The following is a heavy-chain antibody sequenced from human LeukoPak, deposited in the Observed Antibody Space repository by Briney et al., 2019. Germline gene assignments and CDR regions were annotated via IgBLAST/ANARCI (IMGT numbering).Heavy chain of an antibody. Sequence: SETLSLTCTVSGGSISSGGYYWSWIRQHPGKGLEWIGYIYYSGSTYYNPSLKSRVTISVDTSKNQFSLKLSSVTAADTAVYYCARSARYCSSTSCYEIPGDYWGQGTLVNVSS. CDR3: ARSARYCSSTSCYEIPGDY. J-gene: IGHJ4*02. V-gene: IGHV4-31*03. CDR2: IYYSGST. D-gene: IGHD2-2*01. CDR1: GGSISSGGYY.